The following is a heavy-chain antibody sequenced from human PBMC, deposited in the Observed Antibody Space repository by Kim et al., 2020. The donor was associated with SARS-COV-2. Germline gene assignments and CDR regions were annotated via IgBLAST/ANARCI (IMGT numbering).Heavy chain of an antibody. CDR2: IYYTGST. V-gene: IGHV4-39*01. CDR1: GDSISSSTYY. D-gene: IGHD7-27*01. CDR3: PSLGPNWEKPMDS. Sequence: SETLSLTCPVSGDSISSSTYYWGWIRQPPGKGLEWIGTIYYTGSTYYNPSLKSRVTISAAMSNNQFSLNLSPVTAAATALYSCPSLGPNWEKPMDSWGQG. J-gene: IGHJ4*02.